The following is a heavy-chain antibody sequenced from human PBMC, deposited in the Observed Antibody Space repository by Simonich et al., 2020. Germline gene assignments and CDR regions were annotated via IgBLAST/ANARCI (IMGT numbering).Heavy chain of an antibody. CDR1: VFTFSSYA. V-gene: IGHV3-23*01. CDR2: ISGSGGNT. D-gene: IGHD3-22*01. CDR3: AKDLGERITMIVVVIDAFDI. Sequence: GGGLVQPGGSLRLSCAASVFTFSSYAMSWVRQAPGKGLEWVSGISGSGGNTYYAHSVKGRFTISRDNSKNTLYLQMNSLRAEDTAVYYCAKDLGERITMIVVVIDAFDIWGQGTMVTVSS. J-gene: IGHJ3*02.